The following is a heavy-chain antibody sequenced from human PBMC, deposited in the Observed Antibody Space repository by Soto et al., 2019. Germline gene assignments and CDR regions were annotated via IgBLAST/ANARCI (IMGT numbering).Heavy chain of an antibody. J-gene: IGHJ5*02. Sequence: PGGSLRLSCAASGFTVSSNYMSWVRQAPGKGLEWVSVIYSGGSTYYADSVKGRFTISRDNSKNTLYLHMNSLRAEDTAVYYCARVVAAGLYSWFDPWGQVTLVTVSS. CDR3: ARVVAAGLYSWFDP. CDR2: IYSGGST. CDR1: GFTVSSNY. D-gene: IGHD6-13*01. V-gene: IGHV3-53*01.